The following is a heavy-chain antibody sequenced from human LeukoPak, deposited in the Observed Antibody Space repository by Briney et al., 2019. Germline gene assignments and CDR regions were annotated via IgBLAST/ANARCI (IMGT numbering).Heavy chain of an antibody. D-gene: IGHD6-13*01. CDR2: IIPIFGTA. Sequence: SVKVSCKASGGTFSSYAISWVRQAPGQGLEWMGGIIPIFGTANYAQKFQGRVTITADESASTAYMELSSLRSEDTAVYYCASDSSSWYNVRDYWGQGTLVTVSS. V-gene: IGHV1-69*01. CDR3: ASDSSSWYNVRDY. J-gene: IGHJ4*02. CDR1: GGTFSSYA.